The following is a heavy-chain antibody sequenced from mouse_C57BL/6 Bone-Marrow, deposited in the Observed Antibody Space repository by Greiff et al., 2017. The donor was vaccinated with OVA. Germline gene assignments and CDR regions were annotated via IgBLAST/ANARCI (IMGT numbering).Heavy chain of an antibody. V-gene: IGHV3-6*01. CDR3: ARDPRYSNYVMDY. D-gene: IGHD2-5*01. CDR1: GYSITSGYY. CDR2: ISYDGSN. Sequence: EVKLQESGPGLVKPSQSLSLTCSVTGYSITSGYYWNWIRQFPGNKLEWMGYISYDGSNNYNPSLKNRISITRDTSKNQFFLKLNSVTTEDTATYYCARDPRYSNYVMDYWGQGTSVTVSS. J-gene: IGHJ4*01.